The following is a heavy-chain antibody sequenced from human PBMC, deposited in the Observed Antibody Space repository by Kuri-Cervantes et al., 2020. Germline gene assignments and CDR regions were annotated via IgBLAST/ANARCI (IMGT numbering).Heavy chain of an antibody. D-gene: IGHD5-24*01. CDR2: FNWNGGRT. J-gene: IGHJ3*02. CDR3: AKDLRDGYYNAGGTDAFDI. V-gene: IGHV3-20*04. Sequence: GESLKISCAASGFSFDDYGMSWVRQSPEKGLEWVSGFNWNGGRTAYADSVKGRFTISGDYAKNPLYQQMNSLRAEDTAVYYCAKDLRDGYYNAGGTDAFDIWGQGTMVHRLL. CDR1: GFSFDDYG.